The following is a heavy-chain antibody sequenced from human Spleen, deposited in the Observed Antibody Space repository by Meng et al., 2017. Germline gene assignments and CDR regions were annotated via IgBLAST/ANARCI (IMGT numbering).Heavy chain of an antibody. J-gene: IGHJ4*02. CDR2: ISHSGST. CDR3: ATVGMGLDS. V-gene: IGHV4-34*01. D-gene: IGHD7-27*01. Sequence: QVQLPGWGERLLKSSQSLSLTCAVYGGSFSGYYWSWIRQPPGRGLEWIGGISHSGSTNYNPSLKSRVPISVDTSKNQFSLKLNSVTAADTAVYYCATVGMGLDSWGQGILVTVSS. CDR1: GGSFSGYY.